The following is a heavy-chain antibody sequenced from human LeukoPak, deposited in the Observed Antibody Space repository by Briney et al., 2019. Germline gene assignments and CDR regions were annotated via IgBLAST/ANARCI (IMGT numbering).Heavy chain of an antibody. V-gene: IGHV1-69*01. CDR2: IIPIFGTA. J-gene: IGHJ6*03. CDR3: ARSSRYCSSTSCYDSYYYYYMDV. D-gene: IGHD2-2*01. Sequence: SSVKVSCKASGGTFSSYAISWVRQAPGQGLEWMGGIIPIFGTATYAQKFQGRVTITADESTSTAYMELSSLRSEDTAVYYCARSSRYCSSTSCYDSYYYYYMDVWGKGTTVTVSS. CDR1: GGTFSSYA.